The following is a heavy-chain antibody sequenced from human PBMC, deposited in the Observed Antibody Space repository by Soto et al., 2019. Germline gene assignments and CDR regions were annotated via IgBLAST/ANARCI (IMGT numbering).Heavy chain of an antibody. J-gene: IGHJ4*02. CDR3: AREHSSSWRFDY. CDR1: GDTFTSYD. V-gene: IGHV1-8*01. CDR2: MNPNSGNT. D-gene: IGHD6-13*01. Sequence: ASVKVSCKASGDTFTSYDINWVRQATGQGLEWMGWMNPNSGNTGYAQKFQGRVTMTRNTSISTAYMELSSLRSEDTAVYYCAREHSSSWRFDYWGQGTLVTVS.